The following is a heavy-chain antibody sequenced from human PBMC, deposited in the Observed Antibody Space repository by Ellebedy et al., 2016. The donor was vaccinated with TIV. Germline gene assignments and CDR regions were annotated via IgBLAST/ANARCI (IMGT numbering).Heavy chain of an antibody. Sequence: PGGSLRLSCAASGFIFNDYWMHWVRRTPGRGLEWVANINQDGSQKAYVDSVKGRFTISRDNAKNSLYLQMNSLRDEETAVYYWARAIGVADCSWGQGTLVTVSS. D-gene: IGHD2-21*02. CDR1: GFIFNDYW. CDR2: INQDGSQK. V-gene: IGHV3-7*01. J-gene: IGHJ5*02. CDR3: ARAIGVADCS.